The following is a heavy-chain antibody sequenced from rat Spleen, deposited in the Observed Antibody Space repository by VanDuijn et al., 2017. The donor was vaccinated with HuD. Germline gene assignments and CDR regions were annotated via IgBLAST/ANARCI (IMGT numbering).Heavy chain of an antibody. Sequence: EVQLVESGGGLVQPGRSLKLSCAASGFTFSNYYMAWVRQAPTKGLEWVAYISTGGHNTYYRDSVKGRFTISRDNAKSTLYLQMDSLRSEDTATYYCTTLDTLDYWGQGVMVTVSS. CDR3: TTLDTLDY. CDR2: ISTGGHNT. D-gene: IGHD2-1*01. V-gene: IGHV5-27*01. CDR1: GFTFSNYY. J-gene: IGHJ2*01.